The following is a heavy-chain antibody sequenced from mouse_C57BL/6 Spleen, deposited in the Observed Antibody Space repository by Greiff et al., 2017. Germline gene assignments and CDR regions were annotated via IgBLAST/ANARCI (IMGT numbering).Heavy chain of an antibody. CDR3: ARAYGDGYFDY. V-gene: IGHV3-6*01. D-gene: IGHD1-2*01. Sequence: EVQLQQSGPGLVKPSQSLSLTCSVTGYSITSGYYWNWIRQFPGNKLEWMGYISYDGSNNYNPSLKNRISITRDTSKNQFFLKLNSVTTEDTATYYCARAYGDGYFDYCGQGTTLTVSS. CDR1: GYSITSGYY. J-gene: IGHJ2*01. CDR2: ISYDGSN.